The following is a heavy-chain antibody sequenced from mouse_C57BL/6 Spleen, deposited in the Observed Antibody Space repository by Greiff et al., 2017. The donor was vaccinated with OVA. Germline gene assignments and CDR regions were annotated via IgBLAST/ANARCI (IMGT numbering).Heavy chain of an antibody. D-gene: IGHD2-4*01. CDR1: GYSITSGYY. V-gene: IGHV3-6*01. CDR2: ISYDGSN. J-gene: IGHJ2*01. CDR3: ALFYYDYDENYFDD. Sequence: ESGPGLVKPSQSLSLTCSVTGYSITSGYYWNWIRQFPGNKLEWMGYISYDGSNNYNPSLKNRISITRDTSKNQFFLKLNSVTTEDTATYYCALFYYDYDENYFDDWGKGTTLTVSS.